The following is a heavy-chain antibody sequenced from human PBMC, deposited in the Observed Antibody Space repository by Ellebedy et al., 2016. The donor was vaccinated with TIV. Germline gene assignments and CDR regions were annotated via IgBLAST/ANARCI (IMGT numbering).Heavy chain of an antibody. J-gene: IGHJ3*02. CDR2: IKQDRGEK. CDR3: ARGRDAFDI. CDR1: GFTFSGYW. V-gene: IGHV3-7*01. Sequence: GESLKISCAASGFTFSGYWMTWVRQSPGKGLEWVANIKQDRGEKHYVDSVKGRFTISGDNAENSLYLQMSGLRAEDTALYYCARGRDAFDIWGQGTMVTVSS.